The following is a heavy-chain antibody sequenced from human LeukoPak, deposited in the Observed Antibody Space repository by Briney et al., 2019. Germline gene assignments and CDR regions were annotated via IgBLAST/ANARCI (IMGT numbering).Heavy chain of an antibody. Sequence: GGSLRLSCAASGFTFSSYSMNWVRQAPGKGLEWVSSISSSSSYIYYADSVKGRFTISRDNAKNSLYLQMNSLRAEDTAVYYCARSGMATNDAFDIWGQGTMVTVSS. CDR2: ISSSSSYI. V-gene: IGHV3-21*01. CDR3: ARSGMATNDAFDI. J-gene: IGHJ3*02. CDR1: GFTFSSYS. D-gene: IGHD5-24*01.